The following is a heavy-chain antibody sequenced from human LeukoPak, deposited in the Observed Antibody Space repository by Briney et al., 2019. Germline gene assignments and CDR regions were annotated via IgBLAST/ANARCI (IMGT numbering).Heavy chain of an antibody. CDR3: ARDGYYYDSSGYYLDY. V-gene: IGHV1-46*01. CDR2: INPSGGST. J-gene: IGHJ4*02. D-gene: IGHD3-22*01. Sequence: ASEKVSCKASGYTFTSYYMHWVRQAPGQGLEWMGIINPSGGSTSYAQKFQGRVTMTRDTSTSTVYMELSSLRSEDTAVYYCARDGYYYDSSGYYLDYWGQGTLVTVSS. CDR1: GYTFTSYY.